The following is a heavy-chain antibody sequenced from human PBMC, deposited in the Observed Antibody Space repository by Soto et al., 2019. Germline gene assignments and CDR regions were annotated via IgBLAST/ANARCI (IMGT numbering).Heavy chain of an antibody. V-gene: IGHV3-11*06. CDR1: GFTFSDYY. CDR2: ISSSSGST. D-gene: IGHD5-12*01. Sequence: GGSLRLSCAASGFTFSDYYMSWIRQAPGKGLEYISYISSSSGSTNYADSVKGRFTISRDNAKNSLYLQMSSPRAEDTAGYYCARDRGGYDRLYYYHGMDVWGQGTTVTVSS. J-gene: IGHJ6*02. CDR3: ARDRGGYDRLYYYHGMDV.